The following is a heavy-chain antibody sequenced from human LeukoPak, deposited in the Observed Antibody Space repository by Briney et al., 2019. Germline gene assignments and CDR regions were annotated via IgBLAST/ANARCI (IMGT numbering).Heavy chain of an antibody. CDR3: ARGAYYDILTGPFDY. CDR1: GFTFSSYA. D-gene: IGHD3-9*01. J-gene: IGHJ4*02. Sequence: GGSLRLSCAASGFTFSSYAMSWVRQAPGKGLEWVSAISGSGGSTYYADSVKGRFTISRDNSKNTLYLQMNSLRAEDTAVYYCARGAYYDILTGPFDYWGQGTLVTVSS. CDR2: ISGSGGST. V-gene: IGHV3-23*01.